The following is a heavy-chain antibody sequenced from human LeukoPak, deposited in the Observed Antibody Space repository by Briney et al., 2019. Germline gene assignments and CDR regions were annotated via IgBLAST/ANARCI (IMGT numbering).Heavy chain of an antibody. CDR1: GYTFTSYG. Sequence: ASVKVSCNASGYTFTSYGISWVRQAPGQRLEWMGWISAYNGNTNYAQKLQGRVTMTTDTSTSTAYMELRSLRSDDTAVYYCARVPNQYDFWSGYYLDYWGQGTLVTVSS. CDR2: ISAYNGNT. J-gene: IGHJ4*02. D-gene: IGHD3-3*01. V-gene: IGHV1-18*01. CDR3: ARVPNQYDFWSGYYLDY.